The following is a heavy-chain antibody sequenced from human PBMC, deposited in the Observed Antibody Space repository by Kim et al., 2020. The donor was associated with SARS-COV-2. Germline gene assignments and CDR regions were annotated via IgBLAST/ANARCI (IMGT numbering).Heavy chain of an antibody. D-gene: IGHD3-22*01. CDR3: ARDLYYYDSSGYYTHFDL. V-gene: IGHV4-34*01. J-gene: IGHJ2*01. Sequence: KSRVTISVDTSKNQFSLKLSSVTAADTAVYYCARDLYYYDSSGYYTHFDLWGRGTLVTVSS.